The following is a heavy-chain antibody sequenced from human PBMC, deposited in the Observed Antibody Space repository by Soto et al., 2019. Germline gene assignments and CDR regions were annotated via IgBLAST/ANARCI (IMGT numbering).Heavy chain of an antibody. CDR1: VGNFSSYA. Sequence: QVQLVQSGAEVKKPGSSVNVSCKAPVGNFSSYAISWVLPAPGQGLEWMGGIIPIFGTANYAQKFQGRVTLTADESTSTGYMELSSLRPEDTAVYYCARSPGGSSSLYIYYYYYYGMDVWGQGTTVTVSS. D-gene: IGHD2-15*01. CDR3: ARSPGGSSSLYIYYYYYYGMDV. V-gene: IGHV1-69*01. J-gene: IGHJ6*02. CDR2: IIPIFGTA.